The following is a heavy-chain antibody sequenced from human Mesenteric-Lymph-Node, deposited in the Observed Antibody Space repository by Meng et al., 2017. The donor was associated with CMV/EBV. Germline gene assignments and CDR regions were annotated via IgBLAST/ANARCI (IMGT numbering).Heavy chain of an antibody. D-gene: IGHD3-3*01. CDR2: ISSTTTYI. CDR1: GFTFSDYR. J-gene: IGHJ2*01. Sequence: GESLKISCAASGFTFSDYRMIWVRQAPGKGLEWVSSISSTTTYIYYEDSLKDRFTISRDNAKNSLYLQMNSLRAEDTAVYYCARDGAYYDFWSGPRQWYFDLWGRGTLVTVSS. V-gene: IGHV3-21*01. CDR3: ARDGAYYDFWSGPRQWYFDL.